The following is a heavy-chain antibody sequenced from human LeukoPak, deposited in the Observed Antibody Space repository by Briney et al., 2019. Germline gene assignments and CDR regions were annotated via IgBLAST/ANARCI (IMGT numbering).Heavy chain of an antibody. V-gene: IGHV3-23*01. CDR2: ISVSAGST. CDR1: GFTFSSYA. D-gene: IGHD5-18*01. J-gene: IGHJ4*02. Sequence: GGSLRLSCAASGFTFSSYAMSWVRQAPGKGLDWVSAISVSAGSTYYADSVKGRFTISRDYSKNTLYLQMNSLRAEDTAVYYCASEADDRTINSYGSGWGQGTLVTVSS. CDR3: ASEADDRTINSYGSG.